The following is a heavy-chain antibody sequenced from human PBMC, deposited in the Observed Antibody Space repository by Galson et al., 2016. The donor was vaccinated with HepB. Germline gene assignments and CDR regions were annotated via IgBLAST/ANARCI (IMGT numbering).Heavy chain of an antibody. V-gene: IGHV3-30*04. CDR3: ARDHRMESAGIFYYFYYGMDA. Sequence: SLRLSCAASGFPFSDYAIHWVRQAPGKGLEWVAVISHDGKNEYYADSVKGRFTISRDNSRNTLYLQMNSLRAEDTAMYYCARDHRMESAGIFYYFYYGMDAWGQGTTVTVSS. J-gene: IGHJ6*02. CDR2: ISHDGKNE. D-gene: IGHD6-13*01. CDR1: GFPFSDYA.